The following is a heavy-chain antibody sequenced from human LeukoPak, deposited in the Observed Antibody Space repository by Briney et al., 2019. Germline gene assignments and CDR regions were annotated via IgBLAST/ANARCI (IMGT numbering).Heavy chain of an antibody. Sequence: GGSLRLSCAPSGFTFSSYWMHWVRQAPGKGLVWVSRINTDGSTITYADSVKGRFTISRDNAKNTLYLQMNSLRGEDTAVYYCARRAPYCSSTSCLDYWGQGTLVTVSS. CDR1: GFTFSSYW. CDR3: ARRAPYCSSTSCLDY. D-gene: IGHD2-2*01. J-gene: IGHJ4*02. CDR2: INTDGSTI. V-gene: IGHV3-74*01.